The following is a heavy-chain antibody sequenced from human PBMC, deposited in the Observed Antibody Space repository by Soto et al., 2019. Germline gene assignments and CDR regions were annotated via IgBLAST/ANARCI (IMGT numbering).Heavy chain of an antibody. CDR3: ASAISAAGTNWFDL. Sequence: PSQTLSLTCAISGDSVSSNSVAWHWIRQSSSRGLEWLGRTYYRSKWYNDYAVYVKGRMTINPDTSRNQFSLQLNSVTAKAAALYHCASAISAAGTNWFDLWGQGTLVTVSS. V-gene: IGHV6-1*01. D-gene: IGHD6-13*01. CDR2: TYYRSKWYN. CDR1: GDSVSSNSVA. J-gene: IGHJ5*02.